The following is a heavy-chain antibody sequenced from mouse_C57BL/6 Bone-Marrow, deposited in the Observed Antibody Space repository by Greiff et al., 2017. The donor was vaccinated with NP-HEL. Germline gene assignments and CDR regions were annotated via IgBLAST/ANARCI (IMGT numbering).Heavy chain of an antibody. CDR2: IHPNSGST. V-gene: IGHV1-64*01. D-gene: IGHD2-1*01. CDR3: ARGFSYGNPGYAMDY. J-gene: IGHJ4*01. Sequence: VQLQQPGAELVKPGASVKLSCKASGYTFTSYWMHWVKQRPGQGLEWIGMIHPNSGSTNYNEKFKSKATLTVDKASSTAYKQLSSLTSEDSAVYYWARGFSYGNPGYAMDYWGQGTSVTVSS. CDR1: GYTFTSYW.